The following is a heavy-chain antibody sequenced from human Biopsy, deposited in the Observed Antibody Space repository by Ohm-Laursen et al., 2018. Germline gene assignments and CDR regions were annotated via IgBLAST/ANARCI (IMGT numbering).Heavy chain of an antibody. CDR3: ARGSNEYGGLYFPH. Sequence: GTLSLTCIVSGGSFTGHYWPWIRQPPGKGLEWIGHISHTGYTSYKSSLKSRVTISLDTSRKHFSLRLTSLAAADTAVYYCARGSNEYGGLYFPHWGQGTLVTVSS. V-gene: IGHV4-59*11. J-gene: IGHJ1*01. CDR2: ISHTGYT. CDR1: GGSFTGHY. D-gene: IGHD4-23*01.